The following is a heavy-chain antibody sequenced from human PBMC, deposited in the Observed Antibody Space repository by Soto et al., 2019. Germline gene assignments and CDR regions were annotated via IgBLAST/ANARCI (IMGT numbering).Heavy chain of an antibody. V-gene: IGHV3-30*18. J-gene: IGHJ4*02. CDR2: ISYDGSNK. CDR1: GFTFSSYG. CDR3: AKHLAMVRGGPIPPIDY. Sequence: QVQLVESGGGVVQPGRSLRLSCAASGFTFSSYGMHWVRQAPGKGLEWVAVISYDGSNKYYADSVKGRFTISRDNSKKTLYLQMTSLRAENTAMYYCAKHLAMVRGGPIPPIDYWGQGTPVTVSS. D-gene: IGHD3-10*01.